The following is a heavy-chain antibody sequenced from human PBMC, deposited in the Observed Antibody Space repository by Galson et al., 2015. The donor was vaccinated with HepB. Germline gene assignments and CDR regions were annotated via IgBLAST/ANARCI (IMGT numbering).Heavy chain of an antibody. CDR1: GGTFSSYG. CDR2: IIPTFGIA. J-gene: IGHJ5*02. CDR3: VRDNMGRIAAAVPNWFDP. V-gene: IGHV1-69*01. Sequence: CKASGGTFSSYGISWVRQAPGQGLEWMGGIIPTFGIANYAQKFQGRVTITADESMSTAYMELSSLRSEDTAVYYCVRDNMGRIAAAVPNWFDPWGQGTLVTVSS. D-gene: IGHD6-13*01.